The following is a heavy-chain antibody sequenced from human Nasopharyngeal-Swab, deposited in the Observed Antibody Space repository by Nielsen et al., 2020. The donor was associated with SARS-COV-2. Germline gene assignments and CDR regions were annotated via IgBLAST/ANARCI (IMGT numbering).Heavy chain of an antibody. CDR3: ARLAGTAFDY. D-gene: IGHD1-14*01. CDR2: INPSGGNT. CDR1: GYTFISYY. Sequence: ASVKVSCKASGYTFISYYMHWVRQAPGQGLEWMGIINPSGGNTRYAQKFQGRVTMTRDTSTSTAYMELRSLRSDDTAVYYCARLAGTAFDYWGQGTLVTVSS. V-gene: IGHV1-46*01. J-gene: IGHJ4*02.